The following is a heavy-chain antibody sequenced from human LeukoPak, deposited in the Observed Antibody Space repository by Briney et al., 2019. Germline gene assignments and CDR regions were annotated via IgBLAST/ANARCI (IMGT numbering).Heavy chain of an antibody. J-gene: IGHJ3*02. CDR3: ARHPITIFGVNDAFDI. V-gene: IGHV4-34*01. D-gene: IGHD3-3*01. CDR2: INHSGST. Sequence: SETLSLTCAVYGGSFSDYYWSWIRQPPGKGLEWIGEINHSGSTNYNPSLKSRVTISVDTSKNQFSLKLSSVTAADTAVYYCARHPITIFGVNDAFDIWGQGTMVTVSS. CDR1: GGSFSDYY.